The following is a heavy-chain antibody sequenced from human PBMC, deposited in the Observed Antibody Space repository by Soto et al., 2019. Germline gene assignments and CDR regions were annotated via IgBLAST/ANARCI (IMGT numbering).Heavy chain of an antibody. V-gene: IGHV6-1*01. D-gene: IGHD3-3*01. CDR3: AIDQRFLEWFPSDYYYGMDV. CDR2: TYYRSKWYN. Sequence: SQTRSLTCAISGDSVSSNSAAWNWIRQSPSRGLEWLGRTYYRSKWYNDYAVSVKSRKTINPDTSKNQFFLKLNSVTPEDTAVYYCAIDQRFLEWFPSDYYYGMDVWGQGTTVTVSS. J-gene: IGHJ6*02. CDR1: GDSVSSNSAA.